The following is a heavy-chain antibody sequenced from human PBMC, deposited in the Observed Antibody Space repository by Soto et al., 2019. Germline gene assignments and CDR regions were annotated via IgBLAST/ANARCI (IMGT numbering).Heavy chain of an antibody. J-gene: IGHJ4*02. CDR3: AKFESSVRGLYYFDF. CDR2: ISGSGGST. D-gene: IGHD6-6*01. Sequence: EVQLLESGGGLVQPGGSLRLSCAASGFTFSSYAMSWVRQAPGKGLEWVSAISGSGGSTYYADSVKGRFTISRDNSKKTLYLLMDGLGSEDAVVYYYAKFESSVRGLYYFDFWGQGTLVTVSS. CDR1: GFTFSSYA. V-gene: IGHV3-23*01.